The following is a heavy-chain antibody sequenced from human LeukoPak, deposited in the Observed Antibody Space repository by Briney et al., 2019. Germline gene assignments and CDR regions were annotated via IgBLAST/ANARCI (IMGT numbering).Heavy chain of an antibody. J-gene: IGHJ4*02. CDR3: ARERGGTAGVDY. CDR1: GFTFDDYA. V-gene: IGHV3-9*01. CDR2: ISWNSGSI. Sequence: GRSLRLSCAASGFTFDDYAMHWVRQAPGKGLEWVSGISWNSGSIGYADSVKGRFTISRDNAKNSLYLQMNSLRAEDTALYYCARERGGTAGVDYWGQGTLVTVSS. D-gene: IGHD1-1*01.